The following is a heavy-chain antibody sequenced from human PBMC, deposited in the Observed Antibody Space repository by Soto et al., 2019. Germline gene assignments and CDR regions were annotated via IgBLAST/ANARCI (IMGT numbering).Heavy chain of an antibody. V-gene: IGHV4-59*01. Sequence: SETLSLTCSVCGDSISSDYWSWIRQPPGKGLEWIGHIYYSGSTNYNPSLKSRVTISVDTSKNQFSLKLSSVTAADTAVYYCARTLYSSYSYDGDYWGQGTLVTVSS. D-gene: IGHD6-6*01. CDR2: IYYSGST. J-gene: IGHJ4*02. CDR1: GDSISSDY. CDR3: ARTLYSSYSYDGDY.